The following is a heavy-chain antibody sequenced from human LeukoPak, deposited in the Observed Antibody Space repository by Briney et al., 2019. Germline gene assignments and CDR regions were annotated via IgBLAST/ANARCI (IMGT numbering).Heavy chain of an antibody. J-gene: IGHJ4*02. D-gene: IGHD3-3*01. Sequence: GGSLRLSCAASGFAFSSYAMSWVRQAPGKGLEWVAVIWYDGSNKYYADSVKGRFTISRDNSKNTLDLQMNSLRAEDTAVYYCARDRSYDFWSGYSTPDYWGQGTLVTVSS. CDR3: ARDRSYDFWSGYSTPDY. V-gene: IGHV3-33*08. CDR1: GFAFSSYA. CDR2: IWYDGSNK.